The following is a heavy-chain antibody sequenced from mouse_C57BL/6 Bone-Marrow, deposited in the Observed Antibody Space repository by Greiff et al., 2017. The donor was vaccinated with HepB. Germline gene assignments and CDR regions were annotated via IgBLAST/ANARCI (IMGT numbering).Heavy chain of an antibody. CDR3: AREGSTMITNFDV. CDR1: GFTFSDYY. Sequence: EVKLMESEGGLVQPGSSMKLSCTASGFTFSDYYMAWVRQVPEKGLEWVANINYDGSSTYYLDSLKSRFIISRDNAKNILYLQMSSLKSEDTATYYCAREGSTMITNFDVWGTGTTVTVSS. D-gene: IGHD2-4*01. J-gene: IGHJ1*03. CDR2: INYDGSST. V-gene: IGHV5-16*01.